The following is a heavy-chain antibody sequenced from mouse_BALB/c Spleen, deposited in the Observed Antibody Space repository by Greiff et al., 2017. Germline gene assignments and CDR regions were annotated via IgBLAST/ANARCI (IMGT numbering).Heavy chain of an antibody. Sequence: VQLQQSGPELVKPGASVKMSCKASGYTFTSYVMHWVKQKPGQGLEWIGYINPYNDGTKYNEKFKGKATLTSDKSSSTAYMELSSLTSEDSAVYYCARSHYDYDGYFDYWGQGTTLTVSS. J-gene: IGHJ2*01. CDR1: GYTFTSYV. V-gene: IGHV1-14*01. CDR3: ARSHYDYDGYFDY. D-gene: IGHD2-4*01. CDR2: INPYNDGT.